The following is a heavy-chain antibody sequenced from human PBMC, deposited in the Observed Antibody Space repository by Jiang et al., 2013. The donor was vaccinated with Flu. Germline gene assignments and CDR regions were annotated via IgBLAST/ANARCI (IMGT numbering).Heavy chain of an antibody. V-gene: IGHV4-59*01. CDR3: ARVWSSRIDY. D-gene: IGHD3-16*01. CDR2: LLQWEH. J-gene: IGHJ4*02. Sequence: WIRQPQEGTGVDWVYLLQWEHQLQPSLKSRVTISVDTSKNQFSLKLSSVTAADTAVYYCARVWSSRIDYWGQGTLVTVSS.